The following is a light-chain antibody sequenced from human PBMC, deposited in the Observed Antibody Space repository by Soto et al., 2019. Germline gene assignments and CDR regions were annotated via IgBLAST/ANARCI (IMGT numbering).Light chain of an antibody. CDR2: GAS. J-gene: IGKJ1*01. Sequence: EIVMTQSPATLSVSPGERATLSCRASQSVDSKLAWYQQKHGQGPSLLIYGASSRATAIPARFSGSGSGTEFTLTISSLQSEDFAVYYCQHYSTWLWTFGQGTKVEIK. CDR3: QHYSTWLWT. V-gene: IGKV3-15*01. CDR1: QSVDSK.